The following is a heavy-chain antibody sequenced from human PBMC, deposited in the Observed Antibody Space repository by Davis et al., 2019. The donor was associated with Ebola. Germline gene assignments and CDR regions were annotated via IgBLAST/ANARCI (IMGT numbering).Heavy chain of an antibody. Sequence: ASVKVSCKASGYTFTNYGITWVRQAPGQGLEWMGWINPHNGNANYAQNVQGRVTMTTDTSTSTAYMEVGSLRSDDTAVYYCARAQFPTTSDHWGQGTLVTVSS. CDR3: ARAQFPTTSDH. D-gene: IGHD1-1*01. CDR1: GYTFTNYG. CDR2: INPHNGNA. J-gene: IGHJ4*02. V-gene: IGHV1-18*04.